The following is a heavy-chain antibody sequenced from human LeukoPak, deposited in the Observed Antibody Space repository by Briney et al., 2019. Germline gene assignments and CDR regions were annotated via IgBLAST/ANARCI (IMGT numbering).Heavy chain of an antibody. CDR2: ISGSGGST. CDR1: GFTFSSYA. D-gene: IGHD6-19*01. J-gene: IGHJ4*02. CDR3: AKYSSGWYVQYYFDY. V-gene: IGHV3-23*01. Sequence: PGGSLRLSCAASGFTFSSYAMSWVRQAPGKGLEWVSAISGSGGSTYYADSVKGRFTISRDNSKNTLYLQMSSLRAEDTAVYYCAKYSSGWYVQYYFDYWGQGTLVTVSS.